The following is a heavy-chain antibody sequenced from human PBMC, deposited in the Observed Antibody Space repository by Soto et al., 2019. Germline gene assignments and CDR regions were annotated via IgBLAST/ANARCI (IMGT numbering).Heavy chain of an antibody. CDR3: ARGYYGSGGMDV. CDR2: IYYSGST. V-gene: IGHV4-30-4*01. D-gene: IGHD3-10*01. J-gene: IGHJ6*02. Sequence: SETLSLTCTVSGGSISSGDYYWSWIRQPPGKGLEWIGYIYYSGSTYYNPSLKSRVTTSVDTSKNQFSLKLSSVTAADTAVYYCARGYYGSGGMDVWGQGTTVTVSS. CDR1: GGSISSGDYY.